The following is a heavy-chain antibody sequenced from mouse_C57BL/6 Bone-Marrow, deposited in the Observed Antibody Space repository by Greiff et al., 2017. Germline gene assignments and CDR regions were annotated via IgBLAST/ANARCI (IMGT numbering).Heavy chain of an antibody. V-gene: IGHV5-4*01. D-gene: IGHD2-1*01. CDR3: ARDRVTMVSTPYWYVDV. Sequence: EVKLVESGGGLVKPGGSLKLSCAASGFTFSSYAMSWVRQTPEKRLEWVANISDGGSKTYYPDNVKGRFTISRDNAKNNVYLQMSHLNSEDTAMYYCARDRVTMVSTPYWYVDVWGRGNTVTGSA. CDR2: ISDGGSKT. J-gene: IGHJ1*03. CDR1: GFTFSSYA.